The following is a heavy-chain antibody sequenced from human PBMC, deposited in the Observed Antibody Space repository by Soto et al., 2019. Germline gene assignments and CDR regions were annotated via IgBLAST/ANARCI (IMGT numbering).Heavy chain of an antibody. CDR1: GGSISSYY. CDR3: ARSIAGASRYYYGMEV. CDR2: IYHSGST. V-gene: IGHV4-59*08. J-gene: IGHJ6*02. Sequence: SETLYLPCTVSGGSISSYYWSWIRQPPGKGLEWIGSIYHSGSTYYNPSLKSRVTISVDTSKNQFYLKLSSVTAADTAVYYCARSIAGASRYYYGMEVGGQGTTVPVSS. D-gene: IGHD6-19*01.